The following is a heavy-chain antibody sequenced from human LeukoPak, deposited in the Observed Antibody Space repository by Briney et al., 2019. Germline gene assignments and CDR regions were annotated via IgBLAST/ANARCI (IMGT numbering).Heavy chain of an antibody. V-gene: IGHV1-46*01. J-gene: IGHJ3*02. D-gene: IGHD7-27*01. CDR3: ARLGNSQTQRAFDI. CDR2: INPYGGST. Sequence: WMGIINPYGGSTSYAPKFQGRVTMTRDTSTSTVYMELRSLRSGDTAVYYCARLGNSQTQRAFDIWGQGTMVSVSS.